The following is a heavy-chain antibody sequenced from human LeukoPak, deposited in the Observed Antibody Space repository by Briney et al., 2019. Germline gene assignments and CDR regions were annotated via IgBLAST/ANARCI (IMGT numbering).Heavy chain of an antibody. D-gene: IGHD6-13*01. J-gene: IGHJ6*02. CDR2: IYYSGST. CDR1: GGSISSYY. Sequence: PSETLSLTCTVSGGSISSYYRSWIRQPPGKGLEWIGYIYYSGSTNYNPSLKSRVTISVDTSKNQFSLKLSSVTAADTAVYYCARGQTAGDYYYGMDVWGQGTTVTVSS. V-gene: IGHV4-59*01. CDR3: ARGQTAGDYYYGMDV.